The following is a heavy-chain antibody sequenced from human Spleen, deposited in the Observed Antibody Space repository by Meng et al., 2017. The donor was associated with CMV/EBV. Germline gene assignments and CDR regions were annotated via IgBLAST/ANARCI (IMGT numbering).Heavy chain of an antibody. D-gene: IGHD2-2*01. V-gene: IGHV1-2*02. Sequence: ASVKVSCKTSGYMFTAYYLHWVRQAPGQGLEWMGWINPNSGGTSSAQKFQGRLTMTRDTSINTAYMELSRLRSDDTAVYYCARGLGCSSANCNFYYGVDVWGQGTTVTVSS. J-gene: IGHJ6*02. CDR2: INPNSGGT. CDR3: ARGLGCSSANCNFYYGVDV. CDR1: GYMFTAYY.